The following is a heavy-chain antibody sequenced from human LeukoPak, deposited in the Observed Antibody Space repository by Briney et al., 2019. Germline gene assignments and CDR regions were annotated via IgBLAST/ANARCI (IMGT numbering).Heavy chain of an antibody. CDR1: GGSISGSSYY. CDR3: SRTRYDYWSDPYYYYGMDV. D-gene: IGHD3/OR15-3a*01. V-gene: IGHV4-39*01. Sequence: PSETLSLTCTVSGGSISGSSYYWGWIRQPPGKGLEWVGSIYYSGSTYYNPSLKSRVTISVDTSKNQFSLKLSSVTAADTAVYYCSRTRYDYWSDPYYYYGMDVWGQGTTVTVSS. J-gene: IGHJ6*02. CDR2: IYYSGST.